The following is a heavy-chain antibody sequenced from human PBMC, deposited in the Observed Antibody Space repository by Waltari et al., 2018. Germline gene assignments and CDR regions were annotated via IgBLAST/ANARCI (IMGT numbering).Heavy chain of an antibody. J-gene: IGHJ6*03. CDR3: ARGIVVVPAAEHYYYYYMDV. Sequence: QVQLQESGPGLVKPSETLSLTCTVSGGSISSHYWSWIRQPPGKGLEWIGYIYYSGSTNYNPSLKSRVTISVDTSKNQFSLKLSSVTAADTAVYYCARGIVVVPAAEHYYYYYMDVWGKGTTVTISS. V-gene: IGHV4-59*11. CDR1: GGSISSHY. CDR2: IYYSGST. D-gene: IGHD2-2*01.